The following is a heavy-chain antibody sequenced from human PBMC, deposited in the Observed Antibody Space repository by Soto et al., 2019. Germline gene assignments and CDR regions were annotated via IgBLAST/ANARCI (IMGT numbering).Heavy chain of an antibody. CDR2: IIPIFGTV. Sequence: QVQLVQSGAEVKKPGSSVKVSCKASGGTFSNYPISWVRQAPGQGLEWMGGIIPIFGTVNYAQKFQGRVTITADESTSKAYMELSSLRCEDTAVYYCARGNHRWLQLWYFDLWGRGTQVTVSS. CDR3: ARGNHRWLQLWYFDL. D-gene: IGHD5-12*01. CDR1: GGTFSNYP. V-gene: IGHV1-69*12. J-gene: IGHJ2*01.